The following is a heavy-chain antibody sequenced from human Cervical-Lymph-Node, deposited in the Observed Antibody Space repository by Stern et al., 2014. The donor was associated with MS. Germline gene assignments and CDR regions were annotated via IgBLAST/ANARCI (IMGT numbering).Heavy chain of an antibody. D-gene: IGHD2/OR15-2a*01. Sequence: EVQLVESGGGLVKPGGSLRLSCAASEFTFSSYSMNWVRLAPGRWLEWVSSIDGILTYTFYAESVKGRFTISRDNAKNSLSLQMNSLRFEDTAVYYCARSLMSAGTTAAFDIWGQGTVVTVSS. CDR1: EFTFSSYS. CDR2: IDGILTYT. CDR3: ARSLMSAGTTAAFDI. V-gene: IGHV3-21*01. J-gene: IGHJ3*02.